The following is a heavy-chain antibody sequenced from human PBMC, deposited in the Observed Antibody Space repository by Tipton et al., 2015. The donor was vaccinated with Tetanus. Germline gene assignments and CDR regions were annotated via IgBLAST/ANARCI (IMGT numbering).Heavy chain of an antibody. CDR1: GFSFSNYA. V-gene: IGHV3-23*01. D-gene: IGHD4-17*01. CDR3: ATRLRAGAHGYALEY. CDR2: ISPSSDAT. Sequence: SLRLSCAASGFSFSNYAMSWVRQAPGKGLEWVSAISPSSDATFHADSVKGRLIISRDNSKDTLYLQMNNLRAEDTAVYYCATRLRAGAHGYALEYWGQGSLVTVSS. J-gene: IGHJ4*02.